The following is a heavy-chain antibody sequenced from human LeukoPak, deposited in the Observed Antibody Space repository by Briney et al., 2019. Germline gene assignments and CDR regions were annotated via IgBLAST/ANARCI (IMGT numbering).Heavy chain of an antibody. J-gene: IGHJ4*02. CDR2: ISYGGSSQ. D-gene: IGHD5-24*01. CDR3: AKGRMMATIMISFDY. Sequence: GRSLRLSCAASGFTFSSYVMHWVRQAPGKGLEWVAVISYGGSSQYYTDSVKGRFTISRDNSNNTLSLQMNSLKAEDTAVYYCAKGRMMATIMISFDYWGRGTLVTVSS. CDR1: GFTFSSYV. V-gene: IGHV3-30*18.